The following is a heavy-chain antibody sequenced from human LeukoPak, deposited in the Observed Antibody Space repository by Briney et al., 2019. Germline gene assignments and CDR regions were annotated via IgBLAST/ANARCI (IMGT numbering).Heavy chain of an antibody. D-gene: IGHD5-24*01. J-gene: IGHJ4*02. CDR1: DGSISNYY. CDR2: AYYSGST. V-gene: IGHV4-59*04. Sequence: SSETLSLTCSVFDGSISNYYWSWIRQPPGKGLEWIGYAYYSGSTYYNPSLKSRVTISVDTSKNQFSLKLSSVTAADTAVYYCARRMASLDYWGQGTLVTVSS. CDR3: ARRMASLDY.